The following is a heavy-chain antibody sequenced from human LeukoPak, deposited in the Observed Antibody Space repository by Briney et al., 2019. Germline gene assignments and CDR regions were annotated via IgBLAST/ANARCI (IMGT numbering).Heavy chain of an antibody. CDR2: ISGSGGST. CDR1: GFTFSSYA. J-gene: IGHJ4*02. V-gene: IGHV3-23*01. Sequence: PGGSLRLSCAASGFTFSSYALSWVRQAPGKGLEWVSAISGSGGSTCYADSVKGRFTISRDNSKNTLYLHMNSLRAEDTAVYYCAKSYGYKDSLDYWGQGTLVTVSS. CDR3: AKSYGYKDSLDY. D-gene: IGHD5-18*01.